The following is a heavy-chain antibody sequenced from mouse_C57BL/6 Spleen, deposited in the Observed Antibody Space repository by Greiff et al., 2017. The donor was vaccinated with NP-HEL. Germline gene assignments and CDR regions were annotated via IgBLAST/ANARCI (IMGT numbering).Heavy chain of an antibody. CDR1: GYAFSSYW. Sequence: VQVVESGAELVKPGASVKISCKASGYAFSSYWMNWVKQRPGKGLEWIGQIYPGDGDTNYNGKFKGKATLTADKSSSTAYMQLSSLTSEDSAVYFCARGGVDLLRRALGYWGQGTTLTVSS. V-gene: IGHV1-80*01. CDR2: IYPGDGDT. CDR3: ARGGVDLLRRALGY. D-gene: IGHD1-1*01. J-gene: IGHJ2*01.